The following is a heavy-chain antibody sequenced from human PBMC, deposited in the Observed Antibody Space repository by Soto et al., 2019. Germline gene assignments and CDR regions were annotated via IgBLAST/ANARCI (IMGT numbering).Heavy chain of an antibody. CDR2: IYPGNGKT. J-gene: IGHJ4*01. Sequence: ASVKVSCKASGYTFSVYSMHWVRQAPGQGLQWMGWIYPGNGKTKYSEKFQDRVTLTRDTSASTAYLDLNRLRSEDTAVYYCARGLHDYGDYVRFDFWG. D-gene: IGHD4-17*01. CDR1: GYTFSVYS. CDR3: ARGLHDYGDYVRFDF. V-gene: IGHV1-3*01.